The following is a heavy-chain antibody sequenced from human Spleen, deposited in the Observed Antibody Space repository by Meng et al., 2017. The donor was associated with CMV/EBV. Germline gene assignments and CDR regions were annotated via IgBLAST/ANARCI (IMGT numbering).Heavy chain of an antibody. CDR3: ARDTDYYYGMDV. J-gene: IGHJ6*02. CDR2: INWNSGSI. D-gene: IGHD2-8*02. CDR1: GFTVSSNY. V-gene: IGHV3-53*05. Sequence: GESLKISCAASGFTVSSNYMSWVRQAPGKGLEWVSGINWNSGSIGYADSVRGRFTISRDNARNTLYLHMNGLRGEDTALYYCARDTDYYYGMDVWGQGTTVTVSS.